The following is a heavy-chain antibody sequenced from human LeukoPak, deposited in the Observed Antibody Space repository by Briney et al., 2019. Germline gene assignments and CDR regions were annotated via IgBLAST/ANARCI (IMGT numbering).Heavy chain of an antibody. CDR2: IYAGGST. V-gene: IGHV3-53*05. CDR3: ARGGDRGYYYYYMDV. CDR1: GFTVSSNY. J-gene: IGHJ6*03. Sequence: GGSLRLSCAASGFTVSSNYMSWVRQAPGKGLEWVSVIYAGGSTYYADSVKGRFTISRDNSKNTLYLQMNSLRAEDTAVYYCARGGDRGYYYYYMDVWAKGPRSPSP. D-gene: IGHD7-27*01.